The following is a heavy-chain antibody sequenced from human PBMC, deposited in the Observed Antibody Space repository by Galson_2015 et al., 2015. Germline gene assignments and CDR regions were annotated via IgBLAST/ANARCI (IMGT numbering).Heavy chain of an antibody. V-gene: IGHV1-18*04. CDR1: GGTFTSYG. CDR2: ISAYNGNT. CDR3: ASSTQGTAPAFDI. Sequence: SVKVSCKASGGTFTSYGISWVRQAPGQGLEWMGWISAYNGNTNYAQKLQGRVTMTTDTSTSTAYMELRSLRSDDTAVYYCASSTQGTAPAFDIWGQGTMVTVSS. J-gene: IGHJ3*02. D-gene: IGHD5-18*01.